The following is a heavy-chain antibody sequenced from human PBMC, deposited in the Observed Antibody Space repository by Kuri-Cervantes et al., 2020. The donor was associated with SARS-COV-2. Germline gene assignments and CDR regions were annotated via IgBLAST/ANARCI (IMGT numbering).Heavy chain of an antibody. J-gene: IGHJ3*01. CDR3: ARGGYIYGYDAFDV. D-gene: IGHD5-18*01. Sequence: ASVKVSCKASGFTFASYDISWVRQAPGQGLEWMGRISASSGNTNYLQKFQGRVTVTTDASTSKAYMELMSLRSDDTAVYFCARGGYIYGYDAFDVWGRGTKVTVSS. V-gene: IGHV1-18*01. CDR2: ISASSGNT. CDR1: GFTFASYD.